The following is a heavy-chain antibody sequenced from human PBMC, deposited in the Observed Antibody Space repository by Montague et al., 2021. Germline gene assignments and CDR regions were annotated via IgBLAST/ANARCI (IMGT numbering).Heavy chain of an antibody. CDR2: IYYSGNS. Sequence: SETLSLTCTVSGASITSNIYYWGWIRQSPGKVPEWIGSIYYSGNSFYQPSLKSRITMAVDTSKNQLSLKLSSVTAADTAIYYCARVFSSWYVGWFDPWGQGTLVTVSS. CDR1: GASITSNIYY. V-gene: IGHV4-39*07. D-gene: IGHD6-13*01. J-gene: IGHJ5*02. CDR3: ARVFSSWYVGWFDP.